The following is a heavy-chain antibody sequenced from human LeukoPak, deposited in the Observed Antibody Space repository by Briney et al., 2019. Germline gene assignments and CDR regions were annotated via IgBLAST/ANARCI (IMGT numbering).Heavy chain of an antibody. CDR2: IYYSGST. V-gene: IGHV4-39*01. D-gene: IGHD1-26*01. CDR3: ASLARAGVEATDFDY. Sequence: SETLSLTCTVSGGSISSSSYYWGWIRQPPGKGLEWIGSIYYSGSTYYNPSLKSRVTISVDTSKNQFSLKLSSVTAADTAVYYCASLARAGVEATDFDYWGQGTLVTVSS. J-gene: IGHJ4*02. CDR1: GGSISSSSYY.